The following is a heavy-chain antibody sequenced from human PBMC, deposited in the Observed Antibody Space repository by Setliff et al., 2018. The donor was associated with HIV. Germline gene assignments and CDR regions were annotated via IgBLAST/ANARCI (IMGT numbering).Heavy chain of an antibody. CDR3: ARGRAWIQLWLGSYFDY. J-gene: IGHJ4*02. CDR2: INHSGST. D-gene: IGHD5-18*01. CDR1: GGSFSGYY. V-gene: IGHV4-34*01. Sequence: SETLSLTCAVYGGSFSGYYWSWIRQPPGKGLEWIGEINHSGSTNYNPSLKSRVTISVDTSKNHFSLKLSSVTAADTAVYYCARGRAWIQLWLGSYFDYWGQGTLVT.